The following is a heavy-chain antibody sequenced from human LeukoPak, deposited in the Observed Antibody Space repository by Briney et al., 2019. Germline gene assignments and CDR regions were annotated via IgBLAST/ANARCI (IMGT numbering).Heavy chain of an antibody. V-gene: IGHV1-2*02. CDR1: GYTFTGYY. D-gene: IGHD3-22*01. J-gene: IGHJ4*02. Sequence: ASAKVSCKASGYTFTGYYMHWVRQAPGQGLEWMGWINPNSGGTNYAQKFQGRVTMTRDTSISTAYMELSRLRSDDTAVYYCARAAVWDYYDSSGPRGFDYWGQGTLVTVSS. CDR3: ARAAVWDYYDSSGPRGFDY. CDR2: INPNSGGT.